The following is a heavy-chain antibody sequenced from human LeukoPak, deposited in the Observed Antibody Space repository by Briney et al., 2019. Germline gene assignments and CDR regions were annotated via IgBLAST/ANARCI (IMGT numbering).Heavy chain of an antibody. CDR3: ARDGPPGGGFIGDY. CDR1: GGTFSSYA. CDR2: IIPIFGTA. D-gene: IGHD3-16*01. J-gene: IGHJ4*02. V-gene: IGHV1-69*05. Sequence: SVKLSCKASGGTFSSYAISWVRQAPGQGLEWMGGIIPIFGTANYAQKFQGRVTITTDESTSTAYMELSSLRSEDTAVYYCARDGPPGGGFIGDYWGQGTLVTVSS.